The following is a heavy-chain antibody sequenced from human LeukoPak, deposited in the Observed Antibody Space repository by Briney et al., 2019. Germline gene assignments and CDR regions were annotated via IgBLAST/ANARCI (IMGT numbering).Heavy chain of an antibody. Sequence: GGSLRLSCAASGFTFSSYSMNWVRQAPGKGLEWVSSISSSSSYIYYADSVKGRFTISRDNAKNSLYLQMNSLRAEDTAVYYCATSNSGRYSEIDNWSQGTLVTVSS. CDR1: GFTFSSYS. D-gene: IGHD1-26*01. CDR2: ISSSSSYI. V-gene: IGHV3-21*01. CDR3: ATSNSGRYSEIDN. J-gene: IGHJ4*02.